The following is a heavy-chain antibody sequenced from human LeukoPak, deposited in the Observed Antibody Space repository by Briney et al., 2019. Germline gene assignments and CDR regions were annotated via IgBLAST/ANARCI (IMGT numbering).Heavy chain of an antibody. CDR1: GYTVTSYG. V-gene: IGHV1-18*04. CDR2: ISAYNGNT. J-gene: IGHJ5*02. CDR3: ARPPNIVVVNWFDP. D-gene: IGHD2-2*01. Sequence: ASVKVSCKASGYTVTSYGIRWVRQAPGQGLEWMGWISAYNGNTNYAQKLQGRVTMTTDTSTRTAYMELRSLRSDDTAVYYCARPPNIVVVNWFDPWGQGTLVTVSS.